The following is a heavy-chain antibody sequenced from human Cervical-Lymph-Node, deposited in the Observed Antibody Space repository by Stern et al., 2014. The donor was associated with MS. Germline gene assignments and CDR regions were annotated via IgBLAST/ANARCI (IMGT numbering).Heavy chain of an antibody. CDR1: GFTFSRYW. V-gene: IGHV3-74*02. D-gene: IGHD1-14*01. Sequence: EVQLVESGGGLVQPGGSLRLSCAASGFTFSRYWMHWVRQTPGKGLVWVARINGNGRTTDCADSVKGRFTISRDNAKNTLYLQMSSLRGEDTAVYYCARNPTVAGFGGGYWGQGALVTVSS. J-gene: IGHJ4*02. CDR3: ARNPTVAGFGGGY. CDR2: INGNGRTT.